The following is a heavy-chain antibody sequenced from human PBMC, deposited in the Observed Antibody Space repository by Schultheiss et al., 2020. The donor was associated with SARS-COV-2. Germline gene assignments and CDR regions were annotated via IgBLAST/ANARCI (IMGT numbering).Heavy chain of an antibody. V-gene: IGHV4-34*01. CDR1: GGSFSGYY. Sequence: SQTLSLTCAVYGGSFSGYYWSWIRQPPGKGLEWIGEINHSGSTNYNPSLKSRVTISVDTSKNQFSLQLDSVTAADTAVYYCAREIAVAGPYAFDLWGQGTMVTVSS. CDR2: INHSGST. D-gene: IGHD6-19*01. CDR3: AREIAVAGPYAFDL. J-gene: IGHJ3*01.